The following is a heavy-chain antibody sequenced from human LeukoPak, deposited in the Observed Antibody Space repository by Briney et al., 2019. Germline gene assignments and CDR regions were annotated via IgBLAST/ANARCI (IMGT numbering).Heavy chain of an antibody. V-gene: IGHV4-4*07. Sequence: SETLSLTCTVSGGSISSYYWSWIRQPAGKGLEWIGRIYTSGSTNYNPSLKSRVTMSVDTSKNQFSLKLSSVTAADTAVYYCAVGLLWFVKLDYWGQGTLVTVSS. CDR3: AVGLLWFVKLDY. J-gene: IGHJ4*02. CDR2: IYTSGST. D-gene: IGHD3-10*01. CDR1: GGSISSYY.